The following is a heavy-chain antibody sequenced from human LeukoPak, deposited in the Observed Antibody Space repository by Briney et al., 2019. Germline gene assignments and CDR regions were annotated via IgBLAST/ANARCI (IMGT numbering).Heavy chain of an antibody. D-gene: IGHD6-13*01. J-gene: IGHJ4*02. Sequence: EASVKVSCKASGYTFTSYDINWVRQATGQGLEWMGWMNPNSGNTGYAQKFQGRVTMTRNTSISTAYMELSSLRSEDTAVYYGARTPHGIAAARLKPYYFDFWGQGPLVTVSS. CDR2: MNPNSGNT. V-gene: IGHV1-8*01. CDR3: ARTPHGIAAARLKPYYFDF. CDR1: GYTFTSYD.